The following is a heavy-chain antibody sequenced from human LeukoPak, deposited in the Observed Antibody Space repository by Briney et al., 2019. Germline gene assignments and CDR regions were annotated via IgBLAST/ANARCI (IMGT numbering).Heavy chain of an antibody. Sequence: GGSLRLSCAGSEFIFGAYWMTWVRQAPGKGLEWVSVLYSDGNTKYADSVQGRFTISRDNSKNTLYLEMNSLSPDDTAVYYCARGVEPLAANTLAYWGQGTLVTVSS. CDR2: LYSDGNT. V-gene: IGHV3-53*01. CDR1: EFIFGAYW. CDR3: ARGVEPLAANTLAY. D-gene: IGHD1-14*01. J-gene: IGHJ4*02.